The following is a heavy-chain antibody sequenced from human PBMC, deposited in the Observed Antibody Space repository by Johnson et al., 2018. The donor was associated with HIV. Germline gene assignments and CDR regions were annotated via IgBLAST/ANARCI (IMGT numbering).Heavy chain of an antibody. D-gene: IGHD6-25*01. J-gene: IGHJ3*02. CDR2: ISYDGSDK. CDR1: GFTFSSYA. Sequence: QVQLVESGGGVVQPGGSLRLSCAASGFTFSSYAMHWVRQAPGKGLEWVAVISYDGSDKYYADSVKGRFTISRDNDKNSLYLQMNSLRAEDTAVYYCAKGGIDAFDIWGQGTMVTVSS. V-gene: IGHV3-30*04. CDR3: AKGGIDAFDI.